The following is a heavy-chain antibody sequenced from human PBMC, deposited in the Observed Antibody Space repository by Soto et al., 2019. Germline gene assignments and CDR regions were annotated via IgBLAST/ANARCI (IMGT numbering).Heavy chain of an antibody. CDR3: ARSEKAGAYYYYGMDV. J-gene: IGHJ6*02. Sequence: PSETLSLTCAVSGGSISSGGYSWSCIRQPPGKGLEWIGYIYHSGSTYYNPSLKSRVTISVDRSKNQFSLKLSSVTAADTAVYYCARSEKAGAYYYYGMDVWGQGTTVTVSS. V-gene: IGHV4-30-2*01. CDR2: IYHSGST. CDR1: GGSISSGGYS.